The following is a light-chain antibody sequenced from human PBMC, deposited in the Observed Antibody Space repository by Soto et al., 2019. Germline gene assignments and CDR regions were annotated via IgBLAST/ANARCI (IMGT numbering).Light chain of an antibody. CDR1: RGISSG. Sequence: QLTQSPSSLSASVGDRVTITCRASRGISSGLVWYQQEPGKAPKLLIFDASNLASGVPSRCSGSGSGTDFTLTISSLQPEDFATYFCQQVNSYPLTFGGGTKVEIK. J-gene: IGKJ4*01. CDR3: QQVNSYPLT. CDR2: DAS. V-gene: IGKV1-13*02.